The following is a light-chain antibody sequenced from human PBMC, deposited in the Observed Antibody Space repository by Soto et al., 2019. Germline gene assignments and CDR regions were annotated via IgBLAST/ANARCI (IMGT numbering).Light chain of an antibody. CDR1: QGIRTW. J-gene: IGKJ4*01. CDR3: QQANSFPPSLT. CDR2: AAS. Sequence: DIQMTQSPSSVSASVGDRVTITCRASQGIRTWLAWYQQKPGKAPNLLIYAASSLQSGVPSRFSGSGSGTDFTLTISSLQPEDFATYYCQQANSFPPSLTFGGGTMVEIK. V-gene: IGKV1D-12*01.